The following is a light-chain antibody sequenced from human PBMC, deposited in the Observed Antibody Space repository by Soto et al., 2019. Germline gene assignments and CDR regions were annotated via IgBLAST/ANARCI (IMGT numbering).Light chain of an antibody. CDR3: QEHASI. V-gene: IGKV3-20*01. J-gene: IGKJ5*01. CDR1: QNLGDGR. Sequence: VLTQSPGTLSLSPGERATLSCRANQNLGDGRLAWYQQKPGQPPTLLIYDASTRATGIPDRFSGSGSGTDFTLTISRLEPEDFAVNYCQEHASIFGQGTRLEIK. CDR2: DAS.